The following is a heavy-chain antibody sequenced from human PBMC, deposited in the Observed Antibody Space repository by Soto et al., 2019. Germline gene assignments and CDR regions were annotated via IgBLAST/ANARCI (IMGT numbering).Heavy chain of an antibody. CDR1: GYTFTSYD. CDR2: MNPNSGNT. CDR3: VRGQSDIAADYYGMDV. D-gene: IGHD6-13*01. V-gene: IGHV1-8*01. Sequence: QVQLVQSGAEVKKPGASVKVSCKASGYTFTSYDINWVRQATGQGLEWMGWMNPNSGNTGYAQKFQGRVTMTRNTSISTAYMELSSLRSEDTAVYYCVRGQSDIAADYYGMDVWGQGTTVTVSS. J-gene: IGHJ6*02.